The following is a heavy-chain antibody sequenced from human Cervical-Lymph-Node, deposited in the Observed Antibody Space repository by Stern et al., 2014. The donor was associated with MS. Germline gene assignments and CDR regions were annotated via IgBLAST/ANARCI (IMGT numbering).Heavy chain of an antibody. CDR1: GFSLSTSGVG. CDR3: ATHAPGVVPAALDY. V-gene: IGHV2-5*02. D-gene: IGHD2-2*01. CDR2: FYWDDSK. J-gene: IGHJ4*02. Sequence: QVTLRESGPTLVKPTQTLTLTCTFSGFSLSTSGVGVGWIRQPPGKALEWLAFFYWDDSKRYSPSLKNRLTITKDTSKNQVVLTMNNMDPVDTATFYCATHAPGVVPAALDYWGQGTLVTVS.